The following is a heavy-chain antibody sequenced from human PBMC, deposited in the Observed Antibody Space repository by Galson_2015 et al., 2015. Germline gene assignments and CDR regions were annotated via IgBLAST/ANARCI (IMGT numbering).Heavy chain of an antibody. V-gene: IGHV7-4-1*02. CDR3: AGGGLEGQIDY. Sequence: SVKVSCKASGYTFTSYAMDWVRQAPGQGLEWMGWINTNTGNPTYAQGFTGRFVFSLDTSVSTAYLQISSLKAEDTAVYYCAGGGLEGQIDYWGQGTLVTVSS. CDR2: INTNTGNP. CDR1: GYTFTSYA. D-gene: IGHD2-15*01. J-gene: IGHJ4*02.